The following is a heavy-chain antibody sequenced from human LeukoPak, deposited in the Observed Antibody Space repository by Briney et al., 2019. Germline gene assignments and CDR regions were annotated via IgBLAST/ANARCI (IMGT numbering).Heavy chain of an antibody. CDR3: AKDGVATTVYFDY. CDR1: GFTFSNYA. CDR2: ISGRGGGT. D-gene: IGHD1-1*01. Sequence: GGSLRLSCEASGFTFSNYAMSWVRQAPGKGLEWVSAISGRGGGTYYADSVKGRFTISRDNSKNTLYLQMNSLRAEDTAVYYCAKDGVATTVYFDYWGQGTLVTVSS. J-gene: IGHJ4*02. V-gene: IGHV3-23*01.